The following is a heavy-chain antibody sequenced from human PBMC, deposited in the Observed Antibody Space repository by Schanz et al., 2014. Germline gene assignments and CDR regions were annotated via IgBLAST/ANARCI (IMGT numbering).Heavy chain of an antibody. CDR2: ISGRGAST. Sequence: EVQLVESGGGLVKPGGSLRLSCGVSGFTASSHSMNWVRQAPGKGLEWVSGISGRGASTYYADSVKGRFTISRDNANKAVDLQMNSLRAEDTAVYYCARPALWCGDNCFDPWGQGTLVTVSA. V-gene: IGHV3-21*02. D-gene: IGHD3-10*01. J-gene: IGHJ5*02. CDR3: ARPALWCGDNCFDP. CDR1: GFTASSHS.